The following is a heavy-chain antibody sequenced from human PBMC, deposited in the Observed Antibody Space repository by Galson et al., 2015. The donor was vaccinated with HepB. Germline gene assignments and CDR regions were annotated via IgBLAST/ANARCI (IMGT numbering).Heavy chain of an antibody. CDR1: GYIFTDCY. CDR2: IDPSGGST. V-gene: IGHV1-46*01. J-gene: IGHJ4*02. CDR3: AREGGYSYGTVTDY. Sequence: SVKVSCKASGYIFTDCYMHWVRQAPGQGLEWMGLIDPSGGSTTYAQKFQGRLTMARDTSTGTVYMELSSLRSEDTAVYYCAREGGYSYGTVTDYWGQGTLVTVSS. D-gene: IGHD5-18*01.